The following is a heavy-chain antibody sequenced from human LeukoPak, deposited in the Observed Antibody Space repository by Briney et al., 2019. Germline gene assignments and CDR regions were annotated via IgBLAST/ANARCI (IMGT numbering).Heavy chain of an antibody. CDR3: ARDCTNGVCYLGY. V-gene: IGHV1-69*01. CDR2: IIPIFGTA. Sequence: SSVKVSRKASGGTFSSYAISWVRQAPGQGLEWMGGIIPIFGTANYAQKFRGRVTITADESTSTAYMELSSLRSEDTAVYYCARDCTNGVCYLGYWGQGTLVTVSS. J-gene: IGHJ4*02. CDR1: GGTFSSYA. D-gene: IGHD2-8*01.